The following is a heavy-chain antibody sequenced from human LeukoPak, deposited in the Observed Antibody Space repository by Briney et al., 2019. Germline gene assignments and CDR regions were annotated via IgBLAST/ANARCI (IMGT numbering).Heavy chain of an antibody. J-gene: IGHJ4*02. V-gene: IGHV3-53*01. CDR1: IHIGRIYD. CDR3: ARGVYPPATNTLEY. Sequence: PGGSLRLSCTAWIHIGRIYDIPGACQAPGKGLEWVSVLYSDGNTKYADSVQGRFTISRDNSKNTLYLEMNSLSPDDTAVYYFARGVYPPATNTLEYWGQGTLVTVSS. CDR2: LYSDGNT. D-gene: IGHD1-26*01.